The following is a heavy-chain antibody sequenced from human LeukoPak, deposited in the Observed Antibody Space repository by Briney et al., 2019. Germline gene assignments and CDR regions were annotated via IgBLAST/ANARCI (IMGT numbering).Heavy chain of an antibody. CDR2: IYNSGST. CDR1: GVSITSATTFY. CDR3: ARGHSGSIGY. V-gene: IGHV4-39*07. J-gene: IGHJ4*02. Sequence: PSETLSLTCTVSGVSITSATTFYLAWVRPPPGKGLEWIGDIYNSGSTYYNPSLKSRVTITVDRSKNQFSLKLSSVTAADTAVYYCARGHSGSIGYWGQGTLVTVSS. D-gene: IGHD3-10*01.